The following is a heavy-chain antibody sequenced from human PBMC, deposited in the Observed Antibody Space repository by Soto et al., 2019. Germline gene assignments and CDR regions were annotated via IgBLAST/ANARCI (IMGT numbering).Heavy chain of an antibody. CDR3: ARDIGWLGTMDV. CDR1: GFTVSGDY. CDR2: IKNDGTT. Sequence: ELQLVASGGGLIQPGGSLRLSCAASGFTVSGDYMSWVRQAPGKGLEWVSIIKNDGTTFYADSVKGRFTVSRDTSKNTLHLQMNSLRVEDTAVYYCARDIGWLGTMDVWGQWTTLTVFS. J-gene: IGHJ6*02. D-gene: IGHD2-15*01. V-gene: IGHV3-53*01.